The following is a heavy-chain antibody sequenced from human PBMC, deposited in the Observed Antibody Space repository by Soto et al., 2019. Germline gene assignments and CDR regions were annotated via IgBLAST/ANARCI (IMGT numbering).Heavy chain of an antibody. CDR1: GFTFSSYG. V-gene: IGHV3-33*01. J-gene: IGHJ4*02. D-gene: IGHD6-6*01. Sequence: GGSLRLSCAASGFTFSSYGMHWVRQAPGKGLEWVAVIWYDGSNKYYADSVKGRFTISRDNSKNTLDLQMNSLRAEDTAVYYCARDSVYSSSYYFDYWGQGTLVTVSS. CDR3: ARDSVYSSSYYFDY. CDR2: IWYDGSNK.